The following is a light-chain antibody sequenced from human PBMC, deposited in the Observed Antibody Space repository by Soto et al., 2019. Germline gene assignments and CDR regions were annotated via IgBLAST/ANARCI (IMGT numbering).Light chain of an antibody. Sequence: DIQMTQSPSTLSASVGDRVTITCRASQSISGWLAWYQQKPGKAPKLLIYKASSLESGVPARFSGSGSGTEFTLTISSLQPDDFATYYCQQYDSYALTFGGGTKVEIK. CDR1: QSISGW. CDR3: QQYDSYALT. V-gene: IGKV1-5*03. J-gene: IGKJ4*01. CDR2: KAS.